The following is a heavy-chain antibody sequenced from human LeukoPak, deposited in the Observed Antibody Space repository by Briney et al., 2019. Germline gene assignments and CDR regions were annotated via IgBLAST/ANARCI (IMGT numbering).Heavy chain of an antibody. V-gene: IGHV3-21*01. CDR1: GFTFSSYS. D-gene: IGHD6-6*01. Sequence: KTGGSLRLSCAASGFTFSSYSMNWVRQAPGKGLEWVSSISRSSSYIYYADSVKGRFTISRDSAKNSLYLQMNSLRAEDTAVYYCARDFRPYSSSPFDYWGQGTLVTVSS. CDR2: ISRSSSYI. CDR3: ARDFRPYSSSPFDY. J-gene: IGHJ4*02.